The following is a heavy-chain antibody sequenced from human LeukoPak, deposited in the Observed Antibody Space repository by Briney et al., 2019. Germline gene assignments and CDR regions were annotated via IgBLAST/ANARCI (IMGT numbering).Heavy chain of an antibody. D-gene: IGHD6-19*01. V-gene: IGHV1-2*02. CDR1: GYTFSGHY. CDR2: ISPNGADT. J-gene: IGHJ6*03. Sequence: ASVKVSCKASGYTFSGHYMHWVRQAPGQGLEWMGWISPNGADTDYAQRFQGRVTMTRDTSISTAYMELSRPRSDDTAVYYCARAAIAVAGDYHYHYMDVWGKGTTITVSS. CDR3: ARAAIAVAGDYHYHYMDV.